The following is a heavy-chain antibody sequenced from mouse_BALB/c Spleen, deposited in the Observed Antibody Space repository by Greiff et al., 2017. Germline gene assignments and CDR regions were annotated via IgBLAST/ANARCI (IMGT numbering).Heavy chain of an antibody. J-gene: IGHJ3*01. CDR1: GYSITSDYA. Sequence: EVMLVESGPGLVKPSQSLSLTCTVTGYSITSDYAWNWIRQFPGNKLEWMGYISYSGSTSYNPSLKSRISITRDTSKNQFFLQLNSVTTEDTATYYCARGDDYSFAYWGQGTLVTVSA. CDR2: ISYSGST. V-gene: IGHV3-2*02. CDR3: ARGDDYSFAY. D-gene: IGHD2-4*01.